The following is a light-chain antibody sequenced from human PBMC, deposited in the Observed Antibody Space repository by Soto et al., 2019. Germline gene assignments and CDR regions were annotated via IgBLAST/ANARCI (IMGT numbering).Light chain of an antibody. V-gene: IGKV1-9*01. J-gene: IGKJ4*01. CDR3: QQLDSYPLT. CDR1: QDISTY. CDR2: VAS. Sequence: DIQLIQSPSFLSASVGDRVTLTCRASQDISTYLAWYQQKPGKAPNLLIYVASTLQDGVPSRFSGTGSGTEFTLTITNLQPADFATYYCQQLDSYPLTFGGGTEVEIK.